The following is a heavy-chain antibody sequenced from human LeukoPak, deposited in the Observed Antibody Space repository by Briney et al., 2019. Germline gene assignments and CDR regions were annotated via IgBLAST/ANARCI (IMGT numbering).Heavy chain of an antibody. Sequence: GRSLRLSYAASGFTFSTYAMHGVRQAPGKGLEWVAVISDSGTKKYYADSVKGRFTLSRDNSKNMLYLQMNSLRVEDTAVYYCARDQVGGAVDYWGQGTLVTVSS. J-gene: IGHJ4*02. V-gene: IGHV3-30-3*01. D-gene: IGHD6-13*01. CDR1: GFTFSTYA. CDR3: ARDQVGGAVDY. CDR2: ISDSGTKK.